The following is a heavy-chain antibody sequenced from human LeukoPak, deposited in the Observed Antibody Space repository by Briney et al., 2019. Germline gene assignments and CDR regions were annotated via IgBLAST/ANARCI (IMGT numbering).Heavy chain of an antibody. CDR2: FDPGAGEI. CDR1: GNTLSELT. CDR3: AAGGIYSLLDY. V-gene: IGHV1-24*01. D-gene: IGHD3-10*01. J-gene: IGHJ4*02. Sequence: ASVKVSCKVSGNTLSELTMHWVRQAPGKGLEWMGGFDPGAGEILYAQQFQGRVTMTEDTSTDTAYMELTSLRSEDSGVYFCAAGGIYSLLDYWGQGTLVTVSS.